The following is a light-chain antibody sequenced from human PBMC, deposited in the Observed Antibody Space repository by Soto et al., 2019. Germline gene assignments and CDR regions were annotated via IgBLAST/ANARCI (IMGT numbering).Light chain of an antibody. CDR1: SSNIGRDY. V-gene: IGLV1-47*02. CDR2: TTN. CDR3: SAWDDSLSGWV. J-gene: IGLJ3*02. Sequence: LTQPPSASGTPGQRVTISCSGSSSNIGRDYVYWYQQLPGTAPKLLIYTTNQRPSGVPDRFSGSKSGTSASLAISGLRSEDEADYYCSAWDDSLSGWVFGGGTKLTVL.